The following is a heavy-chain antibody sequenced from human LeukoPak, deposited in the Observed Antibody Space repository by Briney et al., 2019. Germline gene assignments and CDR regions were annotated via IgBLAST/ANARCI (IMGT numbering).Heavy chain of an antibody. J-gene: IGHJ6*02. CDR3: ARQGGGNRNGMDV. V-gene: IGHV4-59*08. Sequence: SETLSLTCTVSGGSISSYYWTWIRQPPGKGLEWIGYSYYSGSTIYNPSLKSRVTISVDTSKNQFSLKLSSVTAADTAVYYCARQGGGNRNGMDVWGQGTTVTVSS. CDR2: SYYSGST. CDR1: GGSISSYY. D-gene: IGHD4-23*01.